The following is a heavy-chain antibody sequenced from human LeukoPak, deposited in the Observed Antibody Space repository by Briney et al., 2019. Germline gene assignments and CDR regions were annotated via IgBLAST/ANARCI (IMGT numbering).Heavy chain of an antibody. J-gene: IGHJ2*01. Sequence: GGSLRLSCAASGFTFSSYSMNWVRQAPGKGLEWVSSISSSSSYIYYADSVKGRFTISRDNAKNSLYLQVNSLRAEDTAVYYCARVDWGSTGYFDLWGRGTLVTVSS. D-gene: IGHD7-27*01. CDR3: ARVDWGSTGYFDL. V-gene: IGHV3-21*01. CDR1: GFTFSSYS. CDR2: ISSSSSYI.